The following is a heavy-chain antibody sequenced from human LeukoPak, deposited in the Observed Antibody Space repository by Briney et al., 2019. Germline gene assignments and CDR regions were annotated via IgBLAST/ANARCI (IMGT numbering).Heavy chain of an antibody. D-gene: IGHD2-2*01. CDR3: ARFTGYCSGTSCYPNAFDI. CDR2: IYYTGSS. CDR1: GASISNYY. J-gene: IGHJ3*02. Sequence: SSETLSLTCNVSGASISNYYWTWIRQPPGKGLEWIGYIYYTGSSSYNPSLRSRVTISLDTSKNQFSLKLSSVTAAVTAVFYCARFTGYCSGTSCYPNAFDIWGQGTMVTVSS. V-gene: IGHV4-59*08.